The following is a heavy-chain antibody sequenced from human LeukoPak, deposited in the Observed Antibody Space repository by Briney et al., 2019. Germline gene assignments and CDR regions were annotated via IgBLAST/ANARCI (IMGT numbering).Heavy chain of an antibody. Sequence: PSETLSLTCAVYGGSFSGYYWSWIRQPPGKGLEWIGEINHSGSTNYNPSLKSRVTISVDTSKNQFSLKLSSVTAADTAVYYCARGRYEVATKNFVYWGQGTLVTVSS. J-gene: IGHJ4*02. V-gene: IGHV4-34*01. D-gene: IGHD5-12*01. CDR2: INHSGST. CDR1: GGSFSGYY. CDR3: ARGRYEVATKNFVY.